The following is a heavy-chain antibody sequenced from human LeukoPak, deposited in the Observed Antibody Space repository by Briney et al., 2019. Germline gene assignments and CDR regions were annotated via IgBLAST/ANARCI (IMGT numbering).Heavy chain of an antibody. J-gene: IGHJ4*02. Sequence: GGSLRLSCAASGFTVSSNYMSWVRQAPGKGLEWVSVIYSGGSIYYADSVKGRFTISRDNSKNTLYLQMNSLRAEHMAVYYCASRLNIGKPIDYWGQGTLVTVSS. CDR2: IYSGGSI. V-gene: IGHV3-53*01. D-gene: IGHD5-12*01. CDR3: ASRLNIGKPIDY. CDR1: GFTVSSNY.